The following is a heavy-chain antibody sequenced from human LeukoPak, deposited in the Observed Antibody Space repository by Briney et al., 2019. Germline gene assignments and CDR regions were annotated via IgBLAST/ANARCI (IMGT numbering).Heavy chain of an antibody. D-gene: IGHD2-15*01. CDR3: ARVGVAAKSSRYFDY. V-gene: IGHV4-31*03. J-gene: IGHJ4*02. CDR1: GGSISSGDYY. Sequence: PSQTLSLTCTVSGGSISSGDYYWSWMPQHPGQDLEWIGYIHYSGSTYYRPSLKSRVTISVDTSKKQFSLKLSSVTAADTAVYYCARVGVAAKSSRYFDYWGQGTLVSVSS. CDR2: IHYSGST.